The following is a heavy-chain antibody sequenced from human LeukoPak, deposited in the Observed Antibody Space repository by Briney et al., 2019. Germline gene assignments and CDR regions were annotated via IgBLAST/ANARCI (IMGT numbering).Heavy chain of an antibody. CDR3: ARIRDGYNDAYDL. CDR2: ISAYNGNT. CDR1: GYTFTSYG. Sequence: GASVKVSCKASGYTFTSYGISWVRQAPGQGLEWMGWISAYNGNTNYAQKLQGRVTLTRDTSTSTVYMELSSLRSEDTAIYYCARIRDGYNDAYDLWGQGTVVTVPS. D-gene: IGHD5-24*01. V-gene: IGHV1-18*01. J-gene: IGHJ3*01.